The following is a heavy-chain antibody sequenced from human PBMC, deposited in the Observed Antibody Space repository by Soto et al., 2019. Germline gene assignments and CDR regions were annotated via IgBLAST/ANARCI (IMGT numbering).Heavy chain of an antibody. CDR2: IHYSGST. CDR3: ARFTGMVNRYHYYGLDV. V-gene: IGHV4-31*03. CDR1: GGSISSAGYY. Sequence: QVQLQESGPGLVKPSQTLSLTCSVSGGSISSAGYYWSWIRQHPGKGLEWIGDIHYSGSTYYNPSPESRVTISVDPSKNAFSLNLRSVTAADTAVYYCARFTGMVNRYHYYGLDVWGQGTTVTVSS. D-gene: IGHD5-18*01. J-gene: IGHJ6*02.